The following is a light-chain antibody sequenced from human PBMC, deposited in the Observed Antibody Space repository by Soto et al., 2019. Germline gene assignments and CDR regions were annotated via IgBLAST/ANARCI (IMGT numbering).Light chain of an antibody. CDR3: SSYAGSFYV. CDR1: SSDVGGYNS. CDR2: EVT. V-gene: IGLV2-8*01. Sequence: QSALTQPSSASGSPGQSVTISCTGTSSDVGGYNSVSWYQQHPGKAPKLLIYEVTKRPSGVPDRCSGSKSGNTASLTVSGLQAEDEADYYCSSYAGSFYVFGTGTKVTVL. J-gene: IGLJ1*01.